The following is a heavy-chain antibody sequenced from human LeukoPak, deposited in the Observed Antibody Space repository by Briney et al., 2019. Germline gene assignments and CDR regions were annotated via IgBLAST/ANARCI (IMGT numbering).Heavy chain of an antibody. CDR3: ARQHMLATATGQADY. D-gene: IGHD1-1*01. CDR1: GYTFTSYW. Sequence: GESLQISCKTSGYTFTSYWIAWVRQMPGKGLAWRGIIYPGDSDTRYSPSFQGQVTISPDKSISTAYLQWRSLKPSDTPIYYCARQHMLATATGQADYWGQGTLVTVSS. J-gene: IGHJ4*02. V-gene: IGHV5-51*01. CDR2: IYPGDSDT.